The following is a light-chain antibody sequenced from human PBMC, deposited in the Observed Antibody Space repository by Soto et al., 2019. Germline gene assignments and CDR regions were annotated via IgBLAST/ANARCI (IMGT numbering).Light chain of an antibody. J-gene: IGKJ1*01. CDR3: QQYNSYPWT. CDR2: KAS. V-gene: IGKV1-5*03. CDR1: QGISSW. Sequence: DIQMTRSPSTLSASVGDRVTITCRASQGISSWLAWYQQKPGKAPKLLIYKASTLESGVPSNFSGSGSGTEFTLTISSLQPEDFATYYCQQYNSYPWTFGQGTKVDVK.